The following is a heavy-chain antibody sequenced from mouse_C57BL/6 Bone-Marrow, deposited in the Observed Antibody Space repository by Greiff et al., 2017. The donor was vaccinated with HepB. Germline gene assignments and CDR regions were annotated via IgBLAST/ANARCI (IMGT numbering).Heavy chain of an antibody. Sequence: EVQLQQSGPELVKPGASVKISCKASGYTFTDYYMNWVKQSHGKSLEWIGDINPNNGGTSYNQKFKGKATLTVDKSSSTAYMELRSLTSEDSAVYYCAALLRPYYWGQGTTLTVSS. V-gene: IGHV1-26*01. D-gene: IGHD1-2*01. J-gene: IGHJ2*01. CDR2: INPNNGGT. CDR1: GYTFTDYY. CDR3: AALLRPYY.